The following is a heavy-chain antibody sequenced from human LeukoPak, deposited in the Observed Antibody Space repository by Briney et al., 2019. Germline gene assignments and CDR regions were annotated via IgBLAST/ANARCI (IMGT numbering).Heavy chain of an antibody. CDR3: ARGDSSGPDYYYYMDV. CDR2: INPSGGST. J-gene: IGHJ6*03. Sequence: GASVKVSCKASGYTFTSYYMHWVRQAPGEGLEWMGIINPSGGSTSYAQKFQGRVTMTRDMSTSTVYMELSSLRSEDTAVYYCARGDSSGPDYYYYMDVWGKGTTVTISS. D-gene: IGHD6-19*01. CDR1: GYTFTSYY. V-gene: IGHV1-46*01.